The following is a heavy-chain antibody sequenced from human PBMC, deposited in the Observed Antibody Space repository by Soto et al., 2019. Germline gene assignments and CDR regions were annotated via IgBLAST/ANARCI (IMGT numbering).Heavy chain of an antibody. J-gene: IGHJ4*02. V-gene: IGHV3-30*18. D-gene: IGHD4-17*01. CDR1: GFTFSSYG. CDR2: ISYDGSNK. Sequence: GGSLRLSCAASGFTFSSYGRHWVRQAPGKGLEWVAVISYDGSNKYYADSVKGRFTISRDNSKNTLYLQMNSLRAEDTAVYYCAKDQVTTWKFGIDYWGQGTLVTVPS. CDR3: AKDQVTTWKFGIDY.